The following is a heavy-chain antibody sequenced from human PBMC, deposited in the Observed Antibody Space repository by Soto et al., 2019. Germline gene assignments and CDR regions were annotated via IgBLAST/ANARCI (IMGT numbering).Heavy chain of an antibody. CDR2: INSDASTT. Sequence: PGGSLRLSCAASGFTFSTSWMHWVRQAAGKGLVWVSRINSDASTTNYADSVKGRFTISRDNAKNTLYLQMDSLTAEDTAVYYWARGPSGWFGYGYGGQGTLVTVSS. V-gene: IGHV3-74*01. CDR1: GFTFSTSW. J-gene: IGHJ4*02. CDR3: ARGPSGWFGYGY. D-gene: IGHD6-19*01.